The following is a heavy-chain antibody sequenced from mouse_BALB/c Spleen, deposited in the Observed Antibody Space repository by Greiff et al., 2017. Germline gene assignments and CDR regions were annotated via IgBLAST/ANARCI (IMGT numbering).Heavy chain of an antibody. D-gene: IGHD2-1*01. V-gene: IGHV3-2*02. J-gene: IGHJ4*01. CDR1: GYSITSDYA. CDR3: AIRGNYDAMDY. Sequence: EVHLVESGPGLVKPSQSLSLTCTVTGYSITSDYAWNWIRQFPGNKLEWMGYISYSGSTSYNPSLKSRISITRDTSKNQFFLQLNSVTTEDTATYYCAIRGNYDAMDYWGQGTSVTVSS. CDR2: ISYSGST.